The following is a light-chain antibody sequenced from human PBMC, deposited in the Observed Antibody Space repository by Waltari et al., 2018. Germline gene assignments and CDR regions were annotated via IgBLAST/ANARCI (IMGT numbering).Light chain of an antibody. Sequence: NFVLTKQNPVSESPGKTVTISCTRSSGSVASIIVQWYQQRPGSAPTPVIYEDSHRPSGVPDRFSGSFDSSSNSAYLTISGLKTEDEADYFCQSYDSSTNWVFGGGTKLTVL. CDR2: EDS. CDR1: SGSVASII. CDR3: QSYDSSTNWV. J-gene: IGLJ3*02. V-gene: IGLV6-57*04.